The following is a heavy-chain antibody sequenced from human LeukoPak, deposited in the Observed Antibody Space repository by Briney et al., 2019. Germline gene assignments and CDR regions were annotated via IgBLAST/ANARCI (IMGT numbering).Heavy chain of an antibody. CDR2: INQDGSEK. CDR3: ARGPSGYHNT. V-gene: IGHV3-7*01. Sequence: GGSLRLSCAASGFTFSVYWMSWVRQAPGKGLEWVANINQDGSEKYYVDSVKGRFTISRDNAKNSLNLQMNSLRAEDTAVYYCARGPSGYHNTGGQGTLVTVSS. CDR1: GFTFSVYW. J-gene: IGHJ4*02. D-gene: IGHD5-12*01.